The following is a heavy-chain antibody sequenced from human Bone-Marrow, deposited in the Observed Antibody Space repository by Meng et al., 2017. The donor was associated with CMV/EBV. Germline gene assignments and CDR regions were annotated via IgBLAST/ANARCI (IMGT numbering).Heavy chain of an antibody. CDR1: IGRSSSY. J-gene: IGHJ6*02. D-gene: IGHD1-26*01. V-gene: IGHV4-39*01. Sequence: IGRSSSYLGWFRQPPGKGLEWIGSIYYRGSTYYHPSLKSRVTISVDTSKNQFSLKLSSVTAADTAVYYCARQDGGSYYYYYYGMDVWGQGTTVTVSS. CDR3: ARQDGGSYYYYYYGMDV. CDR2: IYYRGST.